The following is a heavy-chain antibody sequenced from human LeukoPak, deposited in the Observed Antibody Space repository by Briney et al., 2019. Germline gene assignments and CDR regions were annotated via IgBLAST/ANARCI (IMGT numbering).Heavy chain of an antibody. CDR1: GFTFSDYY. CDR2: ITNSGGGT. CDR3: ARALNDAFDI. V-gene: IGHV3-11*04. J-gene: IGHJ3*02. Sequence: GGSLRLSCAASGFTFSDYYMGWVRRAPGKGLEWVSYITNSGGGTYYPDSVKGRFTISRDNDKKSLYLQVSSLRAEDTAVYYCARALNDAFDIWGQGTMVTVSS.